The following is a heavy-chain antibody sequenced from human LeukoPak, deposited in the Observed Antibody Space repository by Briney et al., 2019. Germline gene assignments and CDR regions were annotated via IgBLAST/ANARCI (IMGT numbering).Heavy chain of an antibody. V-gene: IGHV3-11*01. Sequence: PGGSLRLSCAASGFTFSDYYMSWIRQAPGKGLEWVSYISSSGSTIYYADSVKGRFTISRDNAKNSLYLQMNSLRAEDTAVYYCARDGAITMIVVVQEPNFDYWGQGTLVTVSS. CDR3: ARDGAITMIVVVQEPNFDY. J-gene: IGHJ4*02. CDR1: GFTFSDYY. D-gene: IGHD3-22*01. CDR2: ISSSGSTI.